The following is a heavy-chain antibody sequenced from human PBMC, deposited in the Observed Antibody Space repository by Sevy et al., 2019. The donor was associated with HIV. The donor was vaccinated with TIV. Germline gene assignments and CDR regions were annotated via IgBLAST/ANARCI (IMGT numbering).Heavy chain of an antibody. CDR1: GYSFTYSA. CDR2: INAGNGNT. J-gene: IGHJ4*02. Sequence: ASVKVSCKASGYSFTYSAMQWVRQAPGQGLEWMGWINAGNGNTKYSQKFKGRVTITRDTFARTAYLELRSLRPEDTAVYYCAKDAGGGSSYFDYWGQGTLVTVSS. V-gene: IGHV1-3*01. CDR3: AKDAGGGSSYFDY. D-gene: IGHD2-15*01.